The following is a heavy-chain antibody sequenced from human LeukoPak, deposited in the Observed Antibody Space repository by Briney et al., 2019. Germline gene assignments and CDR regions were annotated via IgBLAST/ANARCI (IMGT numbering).Heavy chain of an antibody. CDR3: ARFAGSGSYYIDY. Sequence: GGSLRLSCAASGFTFSDYYMSWIRQAPGKGLEWVSYIGGSGTPISYAHSVKGRFTISRDNARNSLYLQMNSLRAEDTAVYYCARFAGSGSYYIDYWGQGTLITVSS. J-gene: IGHJ4*02. V-gene: IGHV3-11*01. CDR2: IGGSGTPI. CDR1: GFTFSDYY. D-gene: IGHD3-10*01.